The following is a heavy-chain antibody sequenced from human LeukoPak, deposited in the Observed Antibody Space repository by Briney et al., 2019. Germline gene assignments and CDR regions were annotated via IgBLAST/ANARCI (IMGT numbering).Heavy chain of an antibody. D-gene: IGHD6-13*01. CDR3: ARGSSSWYVPFDY. CDR1: GFTFSSYW. CDR2: INTDGSST. V-gene: IGHV3-74*01. Sequence: PGGSLRLSCAASGFTFSSYWMHWVRQAPGKGLVWVSRINTDGSSTSYADSVKGRFTISRDNSKNTLYLQMGSLRAEDMGVYYCARGSSSWYVPFDYWGQGTLVTVSS. J-gene: IGHJ4*02.